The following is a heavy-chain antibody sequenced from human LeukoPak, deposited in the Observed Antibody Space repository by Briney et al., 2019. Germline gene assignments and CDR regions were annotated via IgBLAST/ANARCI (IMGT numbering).Heavy chain of an antibody. CDR3: ARDREVVTARAQMDV. CDR1: GLTVSSNH. D-gene: IGHD2-21*02. J-gene: IGHJ6*04. V-gene: IGHV3-53*01. Sequence: GGSLRLSCAVSGLTVSSNHMSWVRQAPGKGLEWVSVIYNDGNTYYTDSVKGRFTISRDNSKNTVFLQMNSLRAEDSAIYYCARDREVVTARAQMDVWGKGTTVTVSS. CDR2: IYNDGNT.